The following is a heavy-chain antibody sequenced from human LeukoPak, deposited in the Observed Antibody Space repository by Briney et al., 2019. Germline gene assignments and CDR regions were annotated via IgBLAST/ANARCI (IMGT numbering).Heavy chain of an antibody. CDR2: IIPVLNIA. CDR3: NCGGERIQKVLPRY. J-gene: IGHJ4*02. D-gene: IGHD2-21*01. Sequence: GASVKVSCKVSGGTFSGYTITWVRQAPGQGLEWMGRIIPVLNIADYAQKFQGRVTITADKSTSTAFMELTSLRSEDTAIYYCNCGGERIQKVLPRYWGQGTLVTVSS. V-gene: IGHV1-69*02. CDR1: GGTFSGYT.